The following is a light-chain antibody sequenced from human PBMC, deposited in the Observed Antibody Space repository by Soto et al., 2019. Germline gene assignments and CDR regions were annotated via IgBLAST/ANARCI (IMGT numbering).Light chain of an antibody. V-gene: IGLV2-23*02. Sequence: LTQPASVSGSPGQSITISCIGTSSDVGGYNFVSWYQQHPGEAPKLIIFEVSQRPSGVSNRFSGSKSGNTASLTISGLQAEDEADYYCCSYAGSSTLGFGTGTKVTVL. CDR1: SSDVGGYNF. CDR2: EVS. CDR3: CSYAGSSTLG. J-gene: IGLJ1*01.